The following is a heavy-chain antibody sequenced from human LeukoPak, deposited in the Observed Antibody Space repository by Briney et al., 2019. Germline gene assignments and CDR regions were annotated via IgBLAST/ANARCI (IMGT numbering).Heavy chain of an antibody. J-gene: IGHJ4*02. Sequence: SETLSLTCSVSDGSINSYYRNWIRRPPGKGLEWIGYIYYNGNTNYSPSLKSRVTMSVDTSKNLFSLKVSSVTAADTAVYYCARGKEMATIAYFGYWGQGTLATVSS. CDR1: DGSINSYY. V-gene: IGHV4-59*01. D-gene: IGHD5-24*01. CDR3: ARGKEMATIAYFGY. CDR2: IYYNGNT.